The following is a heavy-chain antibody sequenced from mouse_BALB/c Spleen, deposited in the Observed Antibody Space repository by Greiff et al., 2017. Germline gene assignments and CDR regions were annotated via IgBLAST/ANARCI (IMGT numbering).Heavy chain of an antibody. CDR2: ISSGSSTI. CDR3: ARDRDGYLFAY. J-gene: IGHJ3*01. D-gene: IGHD2-3*01. V-gene: IGHV5-17*02. CDR1: GFTFSSFG. Sequence: EVKLMESGGGLVQPGGSRKLSCAASGFTFSSFGMHWVRQAPEKGLEWVAYISSGSSTIYYADTVKGRFTISRDNPKNTLFLQMTSLRSEDTAMYYCARDRDGYLFAYWGQGTLVTVSA.